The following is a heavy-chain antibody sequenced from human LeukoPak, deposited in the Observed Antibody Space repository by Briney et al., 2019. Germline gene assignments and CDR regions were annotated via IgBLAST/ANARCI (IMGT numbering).Heavy chain of an antibody. Sequence: SETLSLTCTVSGGSISSYYWSWIRQPAGKGLEWIGRIYTSGSTNYNPSLKSRVTMSVDTSKNQFSLKLSSVTAADTAVYYCARIPFSGSYSGFDYWGQGTLVTVSS. CDR3: ARIPFSGSYSGFDY. CDR2: IYTSGST. D-gene: IGHD1-26*01. V-gene: IGHV4-4*07. CDR1: GGSISSYY. J-gene: IGHJ4*02.